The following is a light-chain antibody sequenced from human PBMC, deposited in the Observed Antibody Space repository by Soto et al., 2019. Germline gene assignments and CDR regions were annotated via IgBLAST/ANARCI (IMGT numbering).Light chain of an antibody. CDR3: QQYYQWPSYT. CDR2: GAS. Sequence: EVVLTQSPATLSVSPGERATLSCRASQSVSSNLAWYQQKPGQAPRLLIYGASTRATGIPARFSGSGSGTEFTLTINTLQPEDLAVYYCQQYYQWPSYTFGQGNKVDIK. J-gene: IGKJ2*01. V-gene: IGKV3-15*01. CDR1: QSVSSN.